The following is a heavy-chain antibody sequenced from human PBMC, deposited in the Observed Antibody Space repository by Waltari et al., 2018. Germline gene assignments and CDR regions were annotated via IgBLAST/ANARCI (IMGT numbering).Heavy chain of an antibody. CDR2: IYYSGST. V-gene: IGHV4-39*07. CDR3: ARGSYYYDFWSGYYMDV. CDR1: GGSISSSSYY. Sequence: QLQLQESGPGLVKPSETLSLTCTVSGGSISSSSYYWGWIRQPPGKGLEWIGSIYYSGSTYYNPSLKSRVTISVDTSKNQFSLKLSSVTAADTAVYYCARGSYYYDFWSGYYMDVWGQGTTVTVSS. D-gene: IGHD3-3*01. J-gene: IGHJ6*02.